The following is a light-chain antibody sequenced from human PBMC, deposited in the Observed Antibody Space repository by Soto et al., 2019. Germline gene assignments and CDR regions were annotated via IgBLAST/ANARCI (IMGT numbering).Light chain of an antibody. V-gene: IGLV2-14*01. CDR3: SSYTSSSTIL. Sequence: QSVLTQPASVSGSPGQSITISCTGTSSDVGGYNYVSWYQQHPGKAPKLMIYEVSNRPSGVSNRFSGSKSGNTASLSISGLQTEDEAYYYCSSYTSSSTILFGGGTKLTVL. J-gene: IGLJ2*01. CDR2: EVS. CDR1: SSDVGGYNY.